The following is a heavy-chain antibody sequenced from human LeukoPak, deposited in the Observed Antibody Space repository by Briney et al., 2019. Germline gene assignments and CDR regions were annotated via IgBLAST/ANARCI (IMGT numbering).Heavy chain of an antibody. J-gene: IGHJ4*02. CDR2: IYYSGST. Sequence: SETLSLTCTVSGGSISSYYWSWIRQPPGKGLEWIGYIYYSGSTNYNPSLKSRVTISVDTSKNQFSLKLSSVTAADTAVYYCARSGYYDSSGYSPSLDYWGQGTLVTVSS. CDR1: GGSISSYY. V-gene: IGHV4-59*01. CDR3: ARSGYYDSSGYSPSLDY. D-gene: IGHD3-22*01.